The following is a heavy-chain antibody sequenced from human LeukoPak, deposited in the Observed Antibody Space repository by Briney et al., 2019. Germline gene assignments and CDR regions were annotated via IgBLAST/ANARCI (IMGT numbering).Heavy chain of an antibody. CDR1: GYTFNIYG. D-gene: IGHD6-19*01. CDR2: ISTYNGNT. Sequence: ASVKVSCKASGYTFNIYGIIWVRQAPGQGLEWVGWISTYNGNTNYAPNIQDRVTMTTDTSTSTAYMELRSLRSDDTAVYYCARLPHYSSGDEYWGQGTLVTVSS. V-gene: IGHV1-18*01. CDR3: ARLPHYSSGDEY. J-gene: IGHJ4*02.